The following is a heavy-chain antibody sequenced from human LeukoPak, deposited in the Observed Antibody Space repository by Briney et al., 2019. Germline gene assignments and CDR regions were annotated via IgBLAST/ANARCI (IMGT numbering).Heavy chain of an antibody. Sequence: GGSPRLSCAASGFTFSTDGMHWVRQAPGKGLEWVAFIRYDGSIEYYADSVKGRFTISRDNSKNTLYLQMNSLRVEDTAVYYCAKVTGGVATGPFDYWGQGTLVTVSS. CDR3: AKVTGGVATGPFDY. CDR2: IRYDGSIE. D-gene: IGHD3-3*01. J-gene: IGHJ4*02. V-gene: IGHV3-30*02. CDR1: GFTFSTDG.